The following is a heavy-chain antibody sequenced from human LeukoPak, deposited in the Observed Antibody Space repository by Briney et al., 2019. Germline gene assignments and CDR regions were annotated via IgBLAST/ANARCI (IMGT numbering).Heavy chain of an antibody. D-gene: IGHD2-21*02. CDR3: ARVYKSRGVTAPLGY. J-gene: IGHJ4*02. Sequence: GASVKVSCKASVYTLTGYYMHWVREAPGQGLEWMGCINPNSGGTNYTQKFQGRVTMTRDTSISTAYMELSRMRSDDTAVYYCARVYKSRGVTAPLGYWGQGTMVTVSS. CDR1: VYTLTGYY. CDR2: INPNSGGT. V-gene: IGHV1-2*02.